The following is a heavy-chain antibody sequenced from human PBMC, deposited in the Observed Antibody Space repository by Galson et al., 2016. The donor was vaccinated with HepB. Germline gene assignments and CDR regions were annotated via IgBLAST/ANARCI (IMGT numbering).Heavy chain of an antibody. D-gene: IGHD6-19*01. J-gene: IGHJ4*02. Sequence: SETLSLTCAVSGGSIRRSNWWSWVRQPPGKGLEWIGCIYYSGSTYYNPSLKSRLAISAETSKNQFSLKLTSVTAADTAVYFCARYSGSGYYFDYWGQGTLVTVSS. CDR3: ARYSGSGYYFDY. CDR1: GGSIRRSNW. V-gene: IGHV4-4*02. CDR2: IYYSGST.